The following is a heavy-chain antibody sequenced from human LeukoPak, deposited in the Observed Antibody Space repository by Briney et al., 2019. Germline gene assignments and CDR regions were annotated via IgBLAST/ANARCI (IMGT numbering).Heavy chain of an antibody. D-gene: IGHD2-15*01. CDR2: ISAYNGNT. CDR1: GVTFRNYA. CDR3: AREGSFDY. V-gene: IGHV1-18*01. J-gene: IGHJ4*02. Sequence: GVTFRNYAFSCLQHLHAPALEWMGWISAYNGNTNYAQKLQGRVTMTTDTSTSTAYMELRSLRSDDTAVYYCAREGSFDYWGQGTLVTVSS.